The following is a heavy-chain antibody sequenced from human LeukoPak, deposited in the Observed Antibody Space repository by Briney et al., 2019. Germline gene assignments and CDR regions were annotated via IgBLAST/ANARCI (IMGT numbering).Heavy chain of an antibody. CDR3: ARDRVVITRVDP. D-gene: IGHD3-22*01. CDR2: ISSSSSYI. V-gene: IGHV3-21*01. J-gene: IGHJ5*02. CDR1: GFTFSSYS. Sequence: PGGSLRLSCAASGFTFSSYSMNWVRQAPGKGLEWVSSISSSSSYIYYADSVKGRFTISRDNAKNSLYLQMNSLRAEDTAVYYCARDRVVITRVDPWGQGTLVTVSS.